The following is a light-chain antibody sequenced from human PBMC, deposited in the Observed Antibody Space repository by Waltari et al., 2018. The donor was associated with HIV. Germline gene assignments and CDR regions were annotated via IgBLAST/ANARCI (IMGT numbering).Light chain of an antibody. CDR2: DAS. Sequence: IMMTQSPATLSVSPGERATLSCRASQSVSSNLAWYQQKPGQAPSLLIHDASTMATDIPARFSGSGAWTEVTLTISNLQSEDVAVYYCQQNHDWPPITFGQGTRLETK. J-gene: IGKJ5*01. V-gene: IGKV3-15*01. CDR3: QQNHDWPPIT. CDR1: QSVSSN.